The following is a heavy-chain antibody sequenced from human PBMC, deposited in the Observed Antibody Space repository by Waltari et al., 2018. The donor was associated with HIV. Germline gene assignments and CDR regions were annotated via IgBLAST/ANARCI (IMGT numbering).Heavy chain of an antibody. CDR2: ISWNSGSI. CDR3: AKDIRYSRGDYYDYGMDV. CDR1: GFTFGDFA. J-gene: IGHJ6*02. Sequence: EVQLVESGGGLVQPGRSLRLSCAASGFTFGDFAMHWVRQAPGKGLEWVSIISWNSGSIGYAESVKGRFTISRDNAKNSLYLQMNSLRAEDTALYFCAKDIRYSRGDYYDYGMDVWGQGTTVTVSS. V-gene: IGHV3-9*01. D-gene: IGHD3-9*01.